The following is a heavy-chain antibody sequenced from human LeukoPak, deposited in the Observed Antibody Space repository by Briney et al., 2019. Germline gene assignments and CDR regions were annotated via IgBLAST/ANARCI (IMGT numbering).Heavy chain of an antibody. D-gene: IGHD3-22*01. CDR1: GFTFSDYG. Sequence: GGSLRLSCAASGFTFSDYGMSWVRQAPGKGLEWVSAVSGSGGSTHCADSVKGRFTISRDNSKNTLYLQMNSLRAEDTAIYYCAKDHFYDGSGYAVGGFDYWGQGTLVTVSS. J-gene: IGHJ4*02. CDR3: AKDHFYDGSGYAVGGFDY. CDR2: VSGSGGST. V-gene: IGHV3-23*01.